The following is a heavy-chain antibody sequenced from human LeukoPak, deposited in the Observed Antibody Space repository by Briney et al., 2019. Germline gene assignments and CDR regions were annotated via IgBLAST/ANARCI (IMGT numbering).Heavy chain of an antibody. CDR1: GFTLSSYN. V-gene: IGHV3-21*01. J-gene: IGHJ4*02. CDR3: ARAPFTMIVVVLDY. Sequence: GSLRLSCAASGFTLSSYNMKWVRQAPGKGLEWVSSISSSSSYIYYADSVKGRFTISRDNAKNSLYLQMNSLRAEDTAVYYCARAPFTMIVVVLDYWGQGTLVTVSS. D-gene: IGHD3-22*01. CDR2: ISSSSSYI.